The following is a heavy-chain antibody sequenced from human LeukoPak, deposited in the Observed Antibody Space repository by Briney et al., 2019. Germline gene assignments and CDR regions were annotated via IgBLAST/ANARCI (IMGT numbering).Heavy chain of an antibody. Sequence: GGSLRLSCAASGFNLNSYKLNWVRQAPGKGLEWVSSISSTGSYIYYADSVKGRFTISRDNPGNVVYLQMDSLRAEDTAVYYCTRVAQSGPTGWFDPWGQGTLVTVSS. J-gene: IGHJ5*02. D-gene: IGHD1-1*01. CDR2: ISSTGSYI. CDR1: GFNLNSYK. V-gene: IGHV3-21*01. CDR3: TRVAQSGPTGWFDP.